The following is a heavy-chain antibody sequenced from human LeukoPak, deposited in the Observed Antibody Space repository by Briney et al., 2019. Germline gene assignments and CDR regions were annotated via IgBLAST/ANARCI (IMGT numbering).Heavy chain of an antibody. CDR2: INSDGSST. CDR1: GFTFSSYW. CDR3: ARGVGYCSSTSCYWWFDP. D-gene: IGHD2-2*01. V-gene: IGHV3-74*01. Sequence: GGSLRLSCAASGFTFSSYWMHWVRQAPGKGLVWDSRINSDGSSTSYADSVKGRFTISRGNAKNTLYLQMNSLRAEDTAVYYCARGVGYCSSTSCYWWFDPWGQGTLVTVSS. J-gene: IGHJ5*02.